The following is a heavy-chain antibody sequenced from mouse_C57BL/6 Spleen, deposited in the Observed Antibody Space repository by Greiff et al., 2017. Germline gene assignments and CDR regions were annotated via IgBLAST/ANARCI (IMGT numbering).Heavy chain of an antibody. CDR1: GYTFTSYW. V-gene: IGHV1-55*01. Sequence: VQLQQSGAELVKPGASVKMSCKASGYTFTSYWITWVKQRPGQGLEWIGDIYPGSGSTNYNEKFKSKATLTVDTSSSTAYMQLSSLTSEDSAVYYCARGTETVVDYAMDYWGQGTSVTVSS. CDR2: IYPGSGST. D-gene: IGHD1-1*01. J-gene: IGHJ4*01. CDR3: ARGTETVVDYAMDY.